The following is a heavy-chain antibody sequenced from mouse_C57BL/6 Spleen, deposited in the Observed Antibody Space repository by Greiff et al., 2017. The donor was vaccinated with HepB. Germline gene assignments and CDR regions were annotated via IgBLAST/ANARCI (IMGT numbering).Heavy chain of an antibody. Sequence: QVQLQQSGPELVKPGASVKISCKASGYAFSSSWMNWVKQRPGKGLEWIGRIYPGDGDTNYNGKFKGKATLTADKSSSTAYMQLSSLTSEDSAVYFCARLYGSSSGWYFDVWGTGTTVTVSS. CDR3: ARLYGSSSGWYFDV. CDR1: GYAFSSSW. J-gene: IGHJ1*03. CDR2: IYPGDGDT. D-gene: IGHD1-1*01. V-gene: IGHV1-82*01.